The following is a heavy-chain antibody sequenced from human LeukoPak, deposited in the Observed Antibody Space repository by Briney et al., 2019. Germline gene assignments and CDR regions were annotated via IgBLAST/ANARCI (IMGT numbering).Heavy chain of an antibody. D-gene: IGHD3-10*01. Sequence: GGSLRLSCAASGFTFNNYAMSWVRQAPGKGLEWVSSLSDSGGSTNYADSVKGRFTISRDNSKNTLYLQMNSLRAEDTAVYYCAKGMVRGVILKGFDYWGQGTLVTVSS. CDR3: AKGMVRGVILKGFDY. V-gene: IGHV3-23*01. CDR1: GFTFNNYA. J-gene: IGHJ4*02. CDR2: LSDSGGST.